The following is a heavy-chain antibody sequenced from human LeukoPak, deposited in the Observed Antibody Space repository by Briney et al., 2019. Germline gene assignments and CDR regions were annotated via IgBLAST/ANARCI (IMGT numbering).Heavy chain of an antibody. CDR2: ISGSGGNI. CDR1: GFNLANYG. J-gene: IGHJ5*02. V-gene: IGHV3-48*04. D-gene: IGHD4-17*01. CDR3: ARLRSANGFDP. Sequence: GGSLRLSCAASGFNLANYGTGWVRQPPGKGLEWVAFISGSGGNIHYGGSVEGRFINSRDNGKMSVSLQMNSLRVEDTARYYCARLRSANGFDPWGQGPQVTVSS.